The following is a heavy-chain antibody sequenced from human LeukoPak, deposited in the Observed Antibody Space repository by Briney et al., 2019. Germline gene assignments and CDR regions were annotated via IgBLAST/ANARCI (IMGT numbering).Heavy chain of an antibody. CDR3: AKDLGGSATTV. Sequence: PGGSLRLSCAASGFTFSSYEMNWVRQAPGKGLEWVSYISSSGSTIYYADSVKGRFTISRDNAKNSLFLQMNSLRVEDTALYYCAKDLGGSATTVWGQGTLVTVSS. J-gene: IGHJ4*02. D-gene: IGHD2-2*01. CDR1: GFTFSSYE. CDR2: ISSSGSTI. V-gene: IGHV3-48*03.